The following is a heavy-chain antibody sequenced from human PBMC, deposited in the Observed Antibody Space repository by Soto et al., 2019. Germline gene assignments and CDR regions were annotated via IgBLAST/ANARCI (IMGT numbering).Heavy chain of an antibody. CDR3: ARDIMEYANNYGMDV. Sequence: ASVKVSCKASGYTFTSYGISWVRQAPGQGLEWMGWISAYNGNTNYAQKLQGRVTMTTDTSTSTAYMELRSLRSDDTAVYYCARDIMEYANNYGMDVWGQGTTVTVSS. V-gene: IGHV1-18*01. D-gene: IGHD2-8*01. CDR1: GYTFTSYG. J-gene: IGHJ6*01. CDR2: ISAYNGNT.